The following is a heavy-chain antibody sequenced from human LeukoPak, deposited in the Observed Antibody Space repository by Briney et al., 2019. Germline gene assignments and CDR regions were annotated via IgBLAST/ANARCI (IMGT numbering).Heavy chain of an antibody. V-gene: IGHV3-23*01. CDR3: AKKPHYGDYWYYYYMDV. Sequence: GGSLRLSCAASGFTFSSYAMSWVRQAPGKGLEWVSAISGSGGSTYYADSVKGRFTISRDNSKNTLYLQMNSLRAEDTAVYYCAKKPHYGDYWYYYYMDVWGKGTAVTVSS. D-gene: IGHD4-17*01. J-gene: IGHJ6*03. CDR1: GFTFSSYA. CDR2: ISGSGGST.